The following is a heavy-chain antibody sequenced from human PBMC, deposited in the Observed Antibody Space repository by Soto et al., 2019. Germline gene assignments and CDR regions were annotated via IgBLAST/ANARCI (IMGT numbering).Heavy chain of an antibody. CDR1: GGSFSGYY. V-gene: IGHV4-34*01. CDR3: ARGRGVYGLKKYNWFDP. Sequence: SETLSLTCAVYGGSFSGYYWSWIRQPPGKGLEWIGEINHSGSTNYNPSLKSRVTISVDTSKNQFSLKLSSVTAADTAVYYCARGRGVYGLKKYNWFDPWGQGTLVTVSS. J-gene: IGHJ5*02. CDR2: INHSGST. D-gene: IGHD1-20*01.